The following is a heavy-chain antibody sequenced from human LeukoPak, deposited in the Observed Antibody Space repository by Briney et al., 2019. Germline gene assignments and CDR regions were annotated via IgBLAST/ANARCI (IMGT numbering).Heavy chain of an antibody. Sequence: PSETLSLTCTVSGGSISSYYWSWIRQPPGKGLEWIGYIYYSGSTNYNPSLKSRVTISVDTSKNQFSLKLSSVAAADTAVYYCARLDSSYYYYGMDVWGQGTRSPSP. CDR3: ARLDSSYYYYGMDV. V-gene: IGHV4-59*08. CDR2: IYYSGST. J-gene: IGHJ6*02. D-gene: IGHD6-6*01. CDR1: GGSISSYY.